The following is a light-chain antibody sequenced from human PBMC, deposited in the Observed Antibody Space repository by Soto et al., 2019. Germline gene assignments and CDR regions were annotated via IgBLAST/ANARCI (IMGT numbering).Light chain of an antibody. CDR1: QGISSY. Sequence: AIRMTQSPSSLSASTGDRVTITFRASQGISSYLAWHQQKPGKAPKLLIYAASTLQSGVPSRFSGSGSGTDFTLTISCLQSEDFATYYCQQYDYLPITFGQGTRLEIK. CDR3: QQYDYLPIT. V-gene: IGKV1-8*01. J-gene: IGKJ5*01. CDR2: AAS.